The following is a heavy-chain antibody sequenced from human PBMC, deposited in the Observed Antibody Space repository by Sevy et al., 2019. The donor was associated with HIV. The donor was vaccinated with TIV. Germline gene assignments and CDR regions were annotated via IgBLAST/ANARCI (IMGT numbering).Heavy chain of an antibody. CDR2: ISYDGSRK. J-gene: IGHJ3*01. CDR3: ARERDRQAFNV. Sequence: GGSLRLSCAASGFTFGSYAMHWVRQAPGKGLEWLAFISYDGSRKYYADSVKGRFTSSRDNSKNTLFVQVNSLSAEDTALYYCARERDRQAFNVWGQGTMVTVSS. V-gene: IGHV3-30-3*01. CDR1: GFTFGSYA.